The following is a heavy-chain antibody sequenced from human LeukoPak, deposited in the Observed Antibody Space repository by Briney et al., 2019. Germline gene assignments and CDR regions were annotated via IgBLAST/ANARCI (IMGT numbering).Heavy chain of an antibody. Sequence: GGSLRLSCAASGFTFSSYGMHWVRQAPGKGLEWVSVIWYVGSNKYYADSVKGRFTISRDNSKNTLYLQMNSLRAEDTAVYYCAIDLRSSSSDWGQGTLVTVSS. CDR2: IWYVGSNK. CDR1: GFTFSSYG. CDR3: AIDLRSSSSD. D-gene: IGHD6-6*01. J-gene: IGHJ4*02. V-gene: IGHV3-33*01.